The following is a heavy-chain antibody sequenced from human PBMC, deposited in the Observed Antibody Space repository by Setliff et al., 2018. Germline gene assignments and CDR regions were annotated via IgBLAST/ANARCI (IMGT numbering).Heavy chain of an antibody. CDR2: ISAYNGNT. D-gene: IGHD6-13*01. CDR1: GYTFTTYG. J-gene: IGHJ6*02. CDR3: ARVGSSSWLHPDVSYYYGMDV. V-gene: IGHV1-18*01. Sequence: GASVKVSCKASGYTFTTYGISWVRQAPGQGLEWMGWISAYNGNTNYAQKLQGRVTMTTDTSTSTAYMELRSLRSDDTAVYYCARVGSSSWLHPDVSYYYGMDVWGQGTTVTVSS.